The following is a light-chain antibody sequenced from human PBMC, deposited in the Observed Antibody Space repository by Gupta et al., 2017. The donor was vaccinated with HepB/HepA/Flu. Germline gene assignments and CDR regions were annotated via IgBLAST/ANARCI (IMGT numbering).Light chain of an antibody. CDR1: QSIRSW. CDR2: EAS. J-gene: IGKJ1*01. CDR3: QQLNSWS. Sequence: DIQMTQFPSTLSASIGDRVTITCRASQSIRSWLAWYQQKPGKAPKLLIVEASNLEGGVQSRFSGSGSGTEFTLTSSGRQTDDFETYECQQLNSWSFGQGTKVEVK. V-gene: IGKV1-5*03.